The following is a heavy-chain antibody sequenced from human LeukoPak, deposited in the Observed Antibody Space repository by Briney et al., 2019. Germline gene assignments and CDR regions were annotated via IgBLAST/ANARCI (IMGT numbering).Heavy chain of an antibody. Sequence: GGSLRLSCTASTLPFTKSWMTWVRQAPGKGLEWVAKINADASEKYYADSVRGRFTISRDNAKNSLYLQMNSLGVEDTAVYYCARGSRYDYVWGSYREHNFDYWGQGTLVTVSS. CDR3: ARGSRYDYVWGSYREHNFDY. CDR1: TLPFTKSW. J-gene: IGHJ4*02. D-gene: IGHD3-16*02. V-gene: IGHV3-7*01. CDR2: INADASEK.